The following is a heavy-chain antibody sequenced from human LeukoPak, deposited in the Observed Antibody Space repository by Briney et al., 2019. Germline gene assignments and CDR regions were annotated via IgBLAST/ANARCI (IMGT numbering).Heavy chain of an antibody. J-gene: IGHJ6*04. Sequence: GGSLRLSCAASGFTFSSYAMSWVRQAPGKGLEWVSYISSSGSTIYYADSVKGRFTISRDNAKNSLYLQMNSLRAEDTAVYYCARASRYYDILTGYLPVSGMDVWGKGTTVTVSS. D-gene: IGHD3-9*01. CDR2: ISSSGSTI. CDR1: GFTFSSYA. V-gene: IGHV3-48*03. CDR3: ARASRYYDILTGYLPVSGMDV.